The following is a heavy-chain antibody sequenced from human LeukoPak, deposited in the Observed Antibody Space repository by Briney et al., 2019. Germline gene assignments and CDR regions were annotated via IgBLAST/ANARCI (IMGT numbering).Heavy chain of an antibody. CDR1: GYTFTSYD. CDR2: MNPNSGNT. D-gene: IGHD6-13*01. J-gene: IGHJ6*03. V-gene: IGHV1-8*01. Sequence: ASVKVSCKASGYTFTSYDINWVRQAPGQGLEWMGWMNPNSGNTGYAQTLQGRVTMTRNTSISTAYMELSSLRSEDTAVYYCARGGRSSWFRPALYYYYYMDVWGKGTTVTVSS. CDR3: ARGGRSSWFRPALYYYYYMDV.